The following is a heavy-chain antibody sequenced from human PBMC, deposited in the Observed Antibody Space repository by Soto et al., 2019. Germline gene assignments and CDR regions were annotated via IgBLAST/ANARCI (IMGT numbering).Heavy chain of an antibody. CDR1: GFTFSSYD. CDR2: ISSNGGTT. D-gene: IGHD1-7*01. CDR3: VRRGSGNYDD. V-gene: IGHV3-64*01. Sequence: EVQLAESGGGMVQPGGSLRLSCVASGFTFSSYDMHWVRQAPGKGLEYVSSISSNGGTTYYGNSVKGRFTISRDNSKNTLYLQMGSLRAEDMAVYYCVRRGSGNYDDWGQGTLVTVSS. J-gene: IGHJ4*02.